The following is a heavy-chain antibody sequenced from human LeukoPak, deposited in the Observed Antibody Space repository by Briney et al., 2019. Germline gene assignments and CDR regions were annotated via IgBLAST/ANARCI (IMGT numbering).Heavy chain of an antibody. Sequence: RGSLRLSCAASGFSLSGYGMHWVRQAPGKGLEWVAVVSYDGSKKYYADSVKGRFTISRDNSKNTQYLEMNSLKVEDTAVYYCARVRAAHYYDYWGQGTLVTVSS. D-gene: IGHD6-6*01. CDR3: ARVRAAHYYDY. V-gene: IGHV3-30-3*01. CDR2: VSYDGSKK. CDR1: GFSLSGYG. J-gene: IGHJ4*02.